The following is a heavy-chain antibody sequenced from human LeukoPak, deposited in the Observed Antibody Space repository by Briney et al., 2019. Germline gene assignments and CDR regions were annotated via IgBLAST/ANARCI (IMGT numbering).Heavy chain of an antibody. V-gene: IGHV4-39*01. CDR3: ARQSGRATAAQLGYAMDV. Sequence: SETLSLTCTVSGGSISSSTYYWAWIRQPPGKGLEWIASLFYSWTTKYNPSLKSRVTISADTSKNQFSLRLRSVTASDTAVYYCARQSGRATAAQLGYAMDVWGQGTTVTVSS. J-gene: IGHJ6*02. CDR2: LFYSWTT. CDR1: GGSISSSTYY. D-gene: IGHD6-13*01.